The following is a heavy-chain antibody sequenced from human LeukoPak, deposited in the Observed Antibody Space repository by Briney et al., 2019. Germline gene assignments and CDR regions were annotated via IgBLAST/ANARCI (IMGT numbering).Heavy chain of an antibody. CDR3: AQTFRICSSTSFSKPLDY. CDR1: GGTFSSYT. J-gene: IGHJ4*02. V-gene: IGHV1-69*02. CDR2: IIPILGIA. D-gene: IGHD2-2*01. Sequence: SVKVSCKASGGTFSSYTISWVRQAPGQGLEWMGRIIPILGIANYAQKFQGRVTITADKSTSTAYMELSSLRSEDTAVYYCAQTFRICSSTSFSKPLDYWGQGTLVTVSS.